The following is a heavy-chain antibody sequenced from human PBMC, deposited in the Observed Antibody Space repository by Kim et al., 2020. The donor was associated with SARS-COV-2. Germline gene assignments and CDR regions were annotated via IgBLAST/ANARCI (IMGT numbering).Heavy chain of an antibody. CDR1: GGSFSGYY. J-gene: IGHJ4*02. CDR3: ARGAVAGPDY. V-gene: IGHV4-34*01. CDR2: INHSGST. Sequence: SETLSLTCAVYGGSFSGYYWSWIRQPPGKGLEWIGEINHSGSTNYNPSLKSRVTISVDTSKNQFSLKLSSVTAADTAVYYCARGAVAGPDYWGQGTLVTVSS. D-gene: IGHD6-19*01.